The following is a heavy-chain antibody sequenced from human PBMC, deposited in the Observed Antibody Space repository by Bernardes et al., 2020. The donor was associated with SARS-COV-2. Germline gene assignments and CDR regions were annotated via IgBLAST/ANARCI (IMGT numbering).Heavy chain of an antibody. Sequence: SETLSLTCTVSGCSISSNNYYWGWIRQSPGKGLEWIGTIYYTKTIYYNPSLKSRVTISVDTSKNQFSLSLSSVTAADTAVYYCARRYSGYDMFNWFDSWGQGALITVSS. CDR1: GCSISSNNYY. CDR3: ARRYSGYDMFNWFDS. CDR2: IYYTKTI. D-gene: IGHD5-12*01. J-gene: IGHJ5*01. V-gene: IGHV4-39*01.